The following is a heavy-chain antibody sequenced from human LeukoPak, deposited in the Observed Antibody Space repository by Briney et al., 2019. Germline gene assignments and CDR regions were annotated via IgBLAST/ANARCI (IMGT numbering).Heavy chain of an antibody. CDR2: IWYDGSNT. V-gene: IGHV3-33*01. CDR3: ARGPITGTTFFY. Sequence: PGGSLRLSCAASGFTFSHYGMHWVRQGPGKGLEWVAVIWYDGSNTYYADSVKGRFTISRDNSKNTLYLQMNSLRAEDTAVYYCARGPITGTTFFYWGQGTLVTVSS. J-gene: IGHJ4*02. D-gene: IGHD1-7*01. CDR1: GFTFSHYG.